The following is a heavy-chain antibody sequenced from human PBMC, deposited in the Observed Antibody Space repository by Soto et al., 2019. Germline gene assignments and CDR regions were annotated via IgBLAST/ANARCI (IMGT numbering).Heavy chain of an antibody. V-gene: IGHV1-8*01. Sequence: GASVKVSCKASGYTFTSYDINWVRQATGQGLEWMGWMNPNSGNTGYAQKFQGRVTMTRNTSISTAYMELSSLRSEDTAVYYCARAVDTAMPYYYYGMDVWGQGTTVTVSS. CDR3: ARAVDTAMPYYYYGMDV. J-gene: IGHJ6*02. CDR1: GYTFTSYD. CDR2: MNPNSGNT. D-gene: IGHD5-18*01.